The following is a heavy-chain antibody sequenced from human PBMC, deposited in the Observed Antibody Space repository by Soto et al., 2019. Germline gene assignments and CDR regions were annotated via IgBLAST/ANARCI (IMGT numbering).Heavy chain of an antibody. CDR2: INAGNGNT. CDR1: GYTFTSYA. D-gene: IGHD3-10*01. V-gene: IGHV1-3*01. CDR3: ARAMENYYYMDV. Sequence: QVQLVQSGAEVKKPGASVKVSCKASGYTFTSYAMHWVRQAPGQRLERMGWINAGNGNTKYSQKFQGRVTITRDTSASTAYMELSSLRSEDTAVYYCARAMENYYYMDVCGKGTTVTVSS. J-gene: IGHJ6*03.